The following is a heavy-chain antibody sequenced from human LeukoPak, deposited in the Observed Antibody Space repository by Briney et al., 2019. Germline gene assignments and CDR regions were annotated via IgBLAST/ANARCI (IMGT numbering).Heavy chain of an antibody. CDR1: GYTFTDQH. CDR2: INPNRGGT. D-gene: IGHD5-12*01. Sequence: ASVKVSCKASGYTFTDQHMHWVRQAPAQGLEWMGWINPNRGGTNNAQKLQGRVTMTRDTSSSTAYMELSRLRSDDAAVYYCAIDSSGYDHFDYWGQGTLVTVSS. CDR3: AIDSSGYDHFDY. V-gene: IGHV1-2*02. J-gene: IGHJ4*02.